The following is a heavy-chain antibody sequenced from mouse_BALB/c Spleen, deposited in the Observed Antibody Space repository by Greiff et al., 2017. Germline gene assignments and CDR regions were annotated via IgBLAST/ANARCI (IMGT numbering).Heavy chain of an antibody. J-gene: IGHJ4*01. Sequence: QSGPGLVKPSQSLSLTCTVTGYSITSDYAWNWIRQFPGNKLEWMGYISYSGSTSYNPSLKSRISITRDTSKNQFFLQLNSVTTEDTATYYCAREEYYGSYAMDYWGQGTSVTVSS. D-gene: IGHD1-2*01. CDR2: ISYSGST. CDR1: GYSITSDYA. V-gene: IGHV3-2*02. CDR3: AREEYYGSYAMDY.